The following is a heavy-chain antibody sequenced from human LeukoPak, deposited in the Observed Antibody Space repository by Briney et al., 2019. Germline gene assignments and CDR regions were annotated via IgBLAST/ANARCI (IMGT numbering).Heavy chain of an antibody. CDR3: ARWYTYYYDSSGLYGPPDAFDI. V-gene: IGHV3-21*01. CDR2: ISSSSSYI. CDR1: GFNFGDFA. J-gene: IGHJ3*02. D-gene: IGHD3-22*01. Sequence: GGSLRLSCTVSGFNFGDFAMSWVRQAPGKGLEWVSSISSSSSYIYYADSVKGRFTISRDNAKNSLYLQMNSLRAEDTAVYYCARWYTYYYDSSGLYGPPDAFDIWGQGTMVTVSS.